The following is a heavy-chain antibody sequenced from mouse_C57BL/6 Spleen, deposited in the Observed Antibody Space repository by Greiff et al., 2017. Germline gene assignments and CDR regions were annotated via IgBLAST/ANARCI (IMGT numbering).Heavy chain of an antibody. CDR3: ARNLGDYDGYYAMDY. D-gene: IGHD2-4*01. Sequence: VKLMESGPGLVAPSQSLSITCTVSGFSLTSYAISWVRQPPGKGLEWLGVIWTGGGTNYNSALKSRLSISKDNSKSQVFLKMNSLQTDDTARYYCARNLGDYDGYYAMDYWGQGTSVTVSS. J-gene: IGHJ4*01. V-gene: IGHV2-9-1*01. CDR2: IWTGGGT. CDR1: GFSLTSYA.